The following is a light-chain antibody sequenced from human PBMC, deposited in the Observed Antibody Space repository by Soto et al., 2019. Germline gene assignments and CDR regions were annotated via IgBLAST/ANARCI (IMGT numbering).Light chain of an antibody. V-gene: IGLV2-11*01. CDR3: SSIAGSYTHV. CDR1: NSDVGGYDY. CDR2: DVT. Sequence: QSVLTQPRSVSGSPGQAVTFSCTGTNSDVGGYDYVSWYQQLPGEAPKRLIYDVTKRPSGVPNRFSGSKSGNTASLTISGLQAEDEADYFCSSIAGSYTHVFGSGTKVTVL. J-gene: IGLJ1*01.